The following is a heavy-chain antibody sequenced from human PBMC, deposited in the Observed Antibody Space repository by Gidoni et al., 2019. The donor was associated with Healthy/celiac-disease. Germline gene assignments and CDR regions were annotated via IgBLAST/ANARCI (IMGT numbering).Heavy chain of an antibody. D-gene: IGHD3-10*01. Sequence: QVQLQESGPGLVKPSQTLSLTCTVSGGSISSGDYYWSWIRQPPGKGLEWIGYIYYSGSTYYNPSLKSRVTISVDTSKNQFSLKLSSVTAADTAVYYCARAFRGSGSYSGYGMDVWGQGTTVTVSS. CDR3: ARAFRGSGSYSGYGMDV. V-gene: IGHV4-30-4*01. CDR2: IYYSGST. CDR1: GGSISSGDYY. J-gene: IGHJ6*02.